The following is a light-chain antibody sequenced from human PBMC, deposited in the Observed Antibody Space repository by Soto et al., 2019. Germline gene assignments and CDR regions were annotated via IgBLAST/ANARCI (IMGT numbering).Light chain of an antibody. CDR2: GAS. V-gene: IGKV3-15*01. J-gene: IGKJ1*01. Sequence: EIVMTQSPSTLSVSPGERATLSCRASQSVSSNLAWYQQNPGQAPRLLIYGASTRATGIPARFSGSGSGTEFTLTISSRQSEEFPVYYCQQYNNWPQTFGQATTVDI. CDR3: QQYNNWPQT. CDR1: QSVSSN.